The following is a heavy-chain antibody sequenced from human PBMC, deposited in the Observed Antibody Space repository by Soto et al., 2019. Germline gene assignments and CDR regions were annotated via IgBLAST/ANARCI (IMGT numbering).Heavy chain of an antibody. CDR1: EYTFTSYD. CDR3: ARERSGSRMDV. Sequence: QVQLVQSGAEVKKPGASVKVSCKASEYTFTSYDINWVRQATGQGLEWMGWMNPNSGNTGYAQKFQGRVTMTRNTSISTACLELSSLGSEDRAVYYCARERSGSRMDVWGQGTMVTVSS. J-gene: IGHJ6*02. V-gene: IGHV1-8*01. D-gene: IGHD3-10*01. CDR2: MNPNSGNT.